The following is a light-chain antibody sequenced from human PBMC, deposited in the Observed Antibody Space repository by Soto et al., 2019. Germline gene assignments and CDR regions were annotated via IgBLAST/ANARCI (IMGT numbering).Light chain of an antibody. CDR1: QSVSIN. Sequence: TVLTQSPGTLSVSPGERASLSCRASQSVSINLAWYQQKPGQAPRLLIYGASTRAPGIPARFSGSGSGTEFTLSINSLQSEDFAVYYCQEYDNWPPEGTFGQGTKVEV. CDR2: GAS. CDR3: QEYDNWPPEGT. V-gene: IGKV3-15*01. J-gene: IGKJ1*01.